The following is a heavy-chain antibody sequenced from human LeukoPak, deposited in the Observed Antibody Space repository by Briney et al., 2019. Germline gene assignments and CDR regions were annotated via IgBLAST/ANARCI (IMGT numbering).Heavy chain of an antibody. V-gene: IGHV4-30-2*01. CDR3: ASRGYCNTTSCQGDDY. CDR1: GGSISSGGYY. CDR2: IYHSGST. D-gene: IGHD2-2*01. Sequence: PSQTLSLTCTVSGGSISSGGYYWSWIRQPPGKGLEWIGYIYHSGSTYYNPSLKSRVTISVDRSKNQFSLKLSSVTAADTAVYYCASRGYCNTTSCQGDDYWGQGTLVTVSS. J-gene: IGHJ4*02.